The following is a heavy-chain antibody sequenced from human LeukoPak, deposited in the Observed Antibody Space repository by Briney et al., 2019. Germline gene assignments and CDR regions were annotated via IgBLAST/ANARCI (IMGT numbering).Heavy chain of an antibody. CDR2: IIPVFGTA. CDR3: ARDMGAITTPFDQ. Sequence: ASVTVSCKASGGTFITYVISWVRQAPGQGLEWMGGIIPVFGTANYAEKFQDRVTITADKSTSTAYMELSSLRSEDTAMYYCARDMGAITTPFDQWGQGTLVTVSS. CDR1: GGTFITYV. J-gene: IGHJ4*02. V-gene: IGHV1-69*06. D-gene: IGHD1-26*01.